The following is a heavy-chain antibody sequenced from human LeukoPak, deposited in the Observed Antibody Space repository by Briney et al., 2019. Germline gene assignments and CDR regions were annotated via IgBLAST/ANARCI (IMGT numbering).Heavy chain of an antibody. Sequence: GGSLRLSCAASGFSFSTYSMNWVRQAPGKGLQWVSYISSGSSAIYYADSVKGRFTISRDNSKNTLYLQMNSLRAEDTAVYYCAKDMRGGDTAMLAPDYWGQGTLVTVSS. CDR3: AKDMRGGDTAMLAPDY. CDR2: ISSGSSAI. CDR1: GFSFSTYS. J-gene: IGHJ4*02. D-gene: IGHD5-18*01. V-gene: IGHV3-48*01.